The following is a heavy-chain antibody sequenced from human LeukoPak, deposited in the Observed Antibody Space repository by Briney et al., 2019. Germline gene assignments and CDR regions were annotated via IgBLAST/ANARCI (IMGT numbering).Heavy chain of an antibody. D-gene: IGHD5-18*01. CDR3: ARDGDEGSSHGYWDY. Sequence: GSLRLSCAASGFTVSSNYMSWVRQAPGKGLEWVSVIYSGGSTYYADSVKGRFTISRDNSKNTLYLQMNSLRAEDTVVYYCARDGDEGSSHGYWDYWGQGTLVTVSS. CDR1: GFTVSSNY. J-gene: IGHJ4*02. CDR2: IYSGGST. V-gene: IGHV3-53*01.